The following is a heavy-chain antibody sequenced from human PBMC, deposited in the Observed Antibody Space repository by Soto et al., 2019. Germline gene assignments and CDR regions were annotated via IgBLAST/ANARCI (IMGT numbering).Heavy chain of an antibody. Sequence: QVQLQQWGAGLLKPSETLSLTCAVYGGSFSGYYWSWIRQPPGKGLEWIGEINHSGSTNYNPSLKSRVTISVDTSKNQFSLKLSSVTAADTAVYYCARLTRRGREYSGYDPDYWGQGTLVTVSS. CDR2: INHSGST. CDR1: GGSFSGYY. J-gene: IGHJ4*02. CDR3: ARLTRRGREYSGYDPDY. V-gene: IGHV4-34*01. D-gene: IGHD5-12*01.